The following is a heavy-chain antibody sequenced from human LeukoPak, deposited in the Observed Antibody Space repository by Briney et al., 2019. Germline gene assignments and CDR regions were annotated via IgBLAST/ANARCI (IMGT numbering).Heavy chain of an antibody. D-gene: IGHD1-1*01. CDR1: GFTFSTYG. V-gene: IGHV3-30*02. Sequence: GGSLRLSWAASGFTFSTYGMHWVRQAPGKGLEWVAFIRYDGSNKYYADSVKGRFTISRDNSKNTLYLQMNSLRGEDTAVYFCAKDKDPWKSTAISDFDYWGQGTLVTASS. CDR3: AKDKDPWKSTAISDFDY. CDR2: IRYDGSNK. J-gene: IGHJ4*02.